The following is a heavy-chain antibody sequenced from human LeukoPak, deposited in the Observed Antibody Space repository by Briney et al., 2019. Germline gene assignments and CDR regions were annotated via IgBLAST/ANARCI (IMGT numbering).Heavy chain of an antibody. D-gene: IGHD3-22*01. V-gene: IGHV1-69*05. CDR1: GGTFSSYA. CDR3: ARDYNGSSGYYYAPNWFDP. CDR2: IIPIFGTA. Sequence: SVKVTCKASGGTFSSYAISWVRQAPGQGLEWMGRIIPIFGTANYAQKFQGRVTITTDESTSTAYMELSSLRSEDTAVYSCARDYNGSSGYYYAPNWFDPWGQGTLVTVSS. J-gene: IGHJ5*02.